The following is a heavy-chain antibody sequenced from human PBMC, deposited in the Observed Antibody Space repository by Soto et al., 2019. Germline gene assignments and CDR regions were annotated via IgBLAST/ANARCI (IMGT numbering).Heavy chain of an antibody. V-gene: IGHV4-34*01. J-gene: IGHJ4*02. CDR2: INHSGST. CDR1: GGSFSGYY. CDR3: ARGLTGLRFLEWLLYGYYFDY. D-gene: IGHD3-3*01. Sequence: SETLSLTCAVYGGSFSGYYWSWIRQPPGKGLEWIGEINHSGSTNYNPSLKSRVTISVDTSKNQFSLKLSSVTAADTAVYYCARGLTGLRFLEWLLYGYYFDYWGQGTLVTVS.